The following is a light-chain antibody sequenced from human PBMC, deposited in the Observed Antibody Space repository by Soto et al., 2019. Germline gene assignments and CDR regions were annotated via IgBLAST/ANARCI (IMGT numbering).Light chain of an antibody. V-gene: IGKV3-15*01. CDR2: GAS. Sequence: EILMTQSPATLSVSPGERATLSYRASESVSSNLAWYQQKPGQAPRLLIYGASTRTSGIPARFSGSGSGTEFTLTISSLQPEDFAVYYCQQYSNWPPWTFGQGTKVEMK. J-gene: IGKJ1*01. CDR1: ESVSSN. CDR3: QQYSNWPPWT.